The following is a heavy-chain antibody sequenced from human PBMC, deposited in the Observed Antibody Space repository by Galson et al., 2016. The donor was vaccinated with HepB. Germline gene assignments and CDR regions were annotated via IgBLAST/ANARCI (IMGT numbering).Heavy chain of an antibody. CDR1: GFTFSDYY. V-gene: IGHV3-11*01. D-gene: IGHD4-17*01. Sequence: SLRLSCAASGFTFSDYYMNWIRQAPGKGLECISYIDSSGTTIYFSDSVKGRFTVSRDNAKNSLYLQMNSLRVEDTAVYYCARGLYYGDCAPHYWGQGTLATVSS. J-gene: IGHJ4*02. CDR3: ARGLYYGDCAPHY. CDR2: IDSSGTTI.